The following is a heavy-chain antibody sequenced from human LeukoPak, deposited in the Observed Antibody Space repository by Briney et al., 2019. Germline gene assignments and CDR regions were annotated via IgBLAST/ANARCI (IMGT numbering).Heavy chain of an antibody. CDR2: IKKKSDGGTT. J-gene: IGHJ4*02. CDR3: TTVGLSGYYDSRGYYYFDY. D-gene: IGHD3-22*01. V-gene: IGHV3-15*01. CDR1: GFTFSNAW. Sequence: PGGSLRLSCAASGFTFSNAWMSWVRQAPGKGLEGIGRIKKKSDGGTTDYAAPMKGRFTISRDDSKNTLYLQMNSLTTEDTAVYYCTTVGLSGYYDSRGYYYFDYWGQGTLVTVSS.